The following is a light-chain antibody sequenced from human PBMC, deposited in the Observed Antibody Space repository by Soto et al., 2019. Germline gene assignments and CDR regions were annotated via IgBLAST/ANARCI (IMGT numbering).Light chain of an antibody. J-gene: IGLJ3*02. V-gene: IGLV6-57*01. Sequence: NFMLTQPHSVSESPGKTITISCTRSSGSIASNYVQWYQQRPGSSPTTVIYEDDQRPSAVPDRFSGSIDSSSNSASLTISGLKTGDEADYYCQSYDSSSNWVFGGGTELTVL. CDR1: SGSIASNY. CDR3: QSYDSSSNWV. CDR2: EDD.